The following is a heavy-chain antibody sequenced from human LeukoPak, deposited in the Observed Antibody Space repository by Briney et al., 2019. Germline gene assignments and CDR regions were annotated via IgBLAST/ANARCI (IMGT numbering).Heavy chain of an antibody. V-gene: IGHV3-7*05. CDR2: INQDGSEK. D-gene: IGHD3-16*02. Sequence: GGSLRLSCAASGFTFSNYWMSWVRQAPGKGLEWLTNINQDGSEKYYVDSVKGRFTISRDNAKNSLYLQMNSLRAEDTAVYYCVRSNYVWGSYRYYFDYWGQGTLVTVSS. CDR1: GFTFSNYW. J-gene: IGHJ4*02. CDR3: VRSNYVWGSYRYYFDY.